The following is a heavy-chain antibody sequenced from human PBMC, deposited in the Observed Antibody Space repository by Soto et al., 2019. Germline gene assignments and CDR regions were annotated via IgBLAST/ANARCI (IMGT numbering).Heavy chain of an antibody. Sequence: SETLSLTCTVSGGSISGYYWSWIRQPPGKELEWIGYIYYTGSTNYNPSLESRVTMSIDTSKNQFSLRLRSVTAADTAVYYCAKYVRDAGTYYLDYWGQGTPVTVSS. CDR2: IYYTGST. V-gene: IGHV4-59*08. CDR1: GGSISGYY. CDR3: AKYVRDAGTYYLDY. D-gene: IGHD3-10*01. J-gene: IGHJ4*02.